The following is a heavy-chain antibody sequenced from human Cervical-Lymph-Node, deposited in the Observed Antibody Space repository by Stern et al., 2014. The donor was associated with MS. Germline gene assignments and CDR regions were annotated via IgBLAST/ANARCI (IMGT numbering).Heavy chain of an antibody. CDR3: ASNDWNY. Sequence: QLVQSWAEIKRPGASVKLSCKTSGYIFTDYGLHWVRQAPGQGLECVGWINAGSGDTRYSQRFQGRVTITRDTYASTSYMDLSSLRSEDTAVFYCASNDWNYWGQGTLVTVSS. D-gene: IGHD3-3*01. CDR2: INAGSGDT. V-gene: IGHV1-3*01. CDR1: GYIFTDYG. J-gene: IGHJ4*02.